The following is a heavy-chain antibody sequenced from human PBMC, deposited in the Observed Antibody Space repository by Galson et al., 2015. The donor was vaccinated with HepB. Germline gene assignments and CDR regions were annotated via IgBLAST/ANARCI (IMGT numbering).Heavy chain of an antibody. D-gene: IGHD6-13*01. Sequence: SLRLSCAASGFTFSSYGMHWVRQAPGKGLEWVAVIWYDGSNKYYADSVKGRFTISRDNSKNTLYLQMNSLRAEDTAVYYCARDAGGGAAAATEYYFDYWGQGTLVTVSS. V-gene: IGHV3-33*01. J-gene: IGHJ4*02. CDR1: GFTFSSYG. CDR3: ARDAGGGAAAATEYYFDY. CDR2: IWYDGSNK.